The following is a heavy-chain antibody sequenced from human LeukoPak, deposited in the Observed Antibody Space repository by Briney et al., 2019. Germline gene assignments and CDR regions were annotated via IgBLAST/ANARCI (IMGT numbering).Heavy chain of an antibody. CDR1: GFTFSSYA. D-gene: IGHD3-10*01. Sequence: TGGSLRLSCAASGFTFSSYAMSWVRQAPGKGLEWVSAISGSGGNTYYADSVKGRFTISRDNSKNTLDLQMNSLRAEDTAVYYCAKSWGSGSYHVDYWGQGTLVTVSS. V-gene: IGHV3-23*01. CDR2: ISGSGGNT. J-gene: IGHJ4*02. CDR3: AKSWGSGSYHVDY.